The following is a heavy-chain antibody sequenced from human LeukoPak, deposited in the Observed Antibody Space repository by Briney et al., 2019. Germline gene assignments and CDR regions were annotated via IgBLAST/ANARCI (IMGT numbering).Heavy chain of an antibody. V-gene: IGHV4-59*12. J-gene: IGHJ3*02. CDR1: GGSISSYY. D-gene: IGHD4-23*01. CDR2: IYYSGST. Sequence: SETLSLTCTVSGGSISSYYWSWIRQPPGKGLEWIGYIYYSGSTNYNPSLKSRVTISVDTSKNQFSLKLSSVTAADTAVYYCARDRNYGGNYRDAFDIWGQGTMVTVSS. CDR3: ARDRNYGGNYRDAFDI.